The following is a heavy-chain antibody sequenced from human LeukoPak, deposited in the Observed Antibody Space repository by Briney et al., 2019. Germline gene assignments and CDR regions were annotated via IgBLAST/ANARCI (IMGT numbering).Heavy chain of an antibody. J-gene: IGHJ4*02. V-gene: IGHV3-7*01. CDR2: IKQDGSEK. Sequence: GGSLRLSCAAPGFTFSSYWMSWVRQAPGKGLEWVANIKQDGSEKYYVDSVKGRFTISRDNAKNSLYLQMNSLRAEDTAVYYCARGTAMDFKFDYWGQGTLVTVSS. D-gene: IGHD5-18*01. CDR3: ARGTAMDFKFDY. CDR1: GFTFSSYW.